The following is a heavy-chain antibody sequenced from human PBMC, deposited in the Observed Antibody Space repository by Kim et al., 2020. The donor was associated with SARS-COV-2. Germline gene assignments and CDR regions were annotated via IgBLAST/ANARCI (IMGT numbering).Heavy chain of an antibody. CDR1: GFTFSDSA. D-gene: IGHD6-13*01. V-gene: IGHV3-73*01. J-gene: IGHJ3*02. CDR2: IRSKANSYAT. CDR3: TRVPGIRSSWWDAFDI. Sequence: GGSLRLSCAASGFTFSDSAMHWVRQASGRGLEWVGRIRSKANSYATAYAASVKGRFTISRDDSKNTAYLQMNSLKIEDTAVYYCTRVPGIRSSWWDAFDIWGQGTMVTVSA.